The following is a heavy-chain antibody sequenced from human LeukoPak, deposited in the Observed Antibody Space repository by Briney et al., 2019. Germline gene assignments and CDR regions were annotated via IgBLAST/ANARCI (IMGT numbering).Heavy chain of an antibody. Sequence: ASVKVSCKASGYTFTGYYMHWVRQAPGQGLEWMGWINPNSGGTNYTQKFQGRVTMTRDTSISTAYMELSRLRSDDTAVYYCAVVVTASGAFDIWGQGTMVTVSS. D-gene: IGHD2-21*02. CDR2: INPNSGGT. V-gene: IGHV1-2*02. CDR3: AVVVTASGAFDI. J-gene: IGHJ3*02. CDR1: GYTFTGYY.